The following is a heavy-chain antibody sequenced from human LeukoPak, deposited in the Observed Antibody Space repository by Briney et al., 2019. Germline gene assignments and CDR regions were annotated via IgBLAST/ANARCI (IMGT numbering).Heavy chain of an antibody. V-gene: IGHV1-18*01. J-gene: IGHJ1*01. CDR2: ISAYNGNT. Sequence: ASVKVSCKASGYTFTSYGISWVRQAPGQGLEWMGWISAYNGNTNYAQKLQGRVTMTTDTSTSTAYMELRSLRSDDTAVYYCARGAYYYDSSGYFEYFQHWGQGTLVTVSS. D-gene: IGHD3-22*01. CDR3: ARGAYYYDSSGYFEYFQH. CDR1: GYTFTSYG.